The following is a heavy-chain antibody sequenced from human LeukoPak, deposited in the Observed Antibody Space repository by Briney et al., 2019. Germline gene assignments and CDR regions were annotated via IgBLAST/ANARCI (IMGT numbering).Heavy chain of an antibody. D-gene: IGHD5-18*01. Sequence: SETLSLTCNFSAVSISRHFWSWIRQTPEKGLEWLGYVFSSGSTNYSPSLKSRVTISVDTSKNQFSLKLSSVTAADTAVYYCARTRSYIYDAFDIWGQGTMVTVSS. CDR1: AVSISRHF. J-gene: IGHJ3*02. CDR2: VFSSGST. V-gene: IGHV4-59*11. CDR3: ARTRSYIYDAFDI.